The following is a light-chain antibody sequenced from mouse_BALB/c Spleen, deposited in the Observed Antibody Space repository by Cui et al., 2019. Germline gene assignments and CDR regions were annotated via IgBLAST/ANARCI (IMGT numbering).Light chain of an antibody. V-gene: IGKV6-20*01. CDR2: GAS. J-gene: IGKJ4*01. CDR1: ENVGTY. CDR3: GQSYSYPFT. Sequence: NIVMTQSPKSMSMSVGERVTSSCKASENVGTYVSWYQQKPEQSPKLLIYGASNRYSGVPDRFTGSGSATDFTLTISSVQAEDLADYHCGQSYSYPFTFGSGTKLEIK.